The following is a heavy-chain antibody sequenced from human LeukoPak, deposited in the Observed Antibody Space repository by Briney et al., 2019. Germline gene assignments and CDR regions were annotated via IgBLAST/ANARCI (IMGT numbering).Heavy chain of an antibody. D-gene: IGHD1-26*01. Sequence: ASVTVSFKASGYTFTSYYMHWVRQAPGQGLEWMGIINPSGGSTSYAQKFQGRVTMTRDTSTSTVYMELSSLRSEDTAVYYCARDPYSGSYGDTYYYFMAVWGKGTTVTISS. CDR3: ARDPYSGSYGDTYYYFMAV. J-gene: IGHJ6*03. CDR1: GYTFTSYY. CDR2: INPSGGST. V-gene: IGHV1-46*01.